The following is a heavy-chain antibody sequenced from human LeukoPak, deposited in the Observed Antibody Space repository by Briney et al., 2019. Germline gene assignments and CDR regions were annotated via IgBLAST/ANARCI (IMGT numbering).Heavy chain of an antibody. V-gene: IGHV4-59*01. Sequence: PSETLSPTCTVSGGSISSYYWSWIRQPPGKGLEWIGYIYYSGSTNYNPSLKSRVTISVDTSKNQFSLKLSSVTAADTAVYYCARRPDAKGDYEYWFDPWGQGTLVTVSS. CDR3: ARRPDAKGDYEYWFDP. J-gene: IGHJ5*02. CDR1: GGSISSYY. D-gene: IGHD4-17*01. CDR2: IYYSGST.